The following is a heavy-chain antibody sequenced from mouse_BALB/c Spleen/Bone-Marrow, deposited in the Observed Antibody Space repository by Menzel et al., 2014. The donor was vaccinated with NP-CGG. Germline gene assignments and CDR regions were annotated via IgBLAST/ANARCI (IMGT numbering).Heavy chain of an antibody. J-gene: IGHJ3*01. CDR1: GFDFSRYW. CDR2: INPDSSTI. CDR3: ARRGDGYYWFAY. D-gene: IGHD2-3*01. Sequence: EVQLQQSGGGLVQPGGSLKLSCAASGFDFSRYWMSWVRQAPGKGLEWIGEINPDSSTINYTPSPKDKFIISRDNAKNTLYLQMSKVRSEDTALYYCARRGDGYYWFAYWGQGTLVTVSA. V-gene: IGHV4-1*02.